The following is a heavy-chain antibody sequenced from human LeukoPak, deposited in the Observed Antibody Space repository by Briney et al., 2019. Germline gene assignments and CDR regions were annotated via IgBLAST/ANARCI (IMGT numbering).Heavy chain of an antibody. CDR1: GFTVSSNY. D-gene: IGHD3-10*01. J-gene: IGHJ4*02. CDR2: IYSGGST. Sequence: GGSLRLSCAASGFTVSSNYMSWVRQAPGKGLEWVSVIYSGGSTYYADSVKGRFTISRDNSKDTLYLQMNSLRAEDTAVYYCARDVRLSGSYFTDYWGQGTLVTVSS. CDR3: ARDVRLSGSYFTDY. V-gene: IGHV3-53*01.